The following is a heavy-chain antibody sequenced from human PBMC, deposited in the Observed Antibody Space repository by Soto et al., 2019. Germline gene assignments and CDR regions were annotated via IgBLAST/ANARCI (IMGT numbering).Heavy chain of an antibody. J-gene: IGHJ4*02. CDR1: GFTFSSYA. V-gene: IGHV3-30-3*01. D-gene: IGHD4-17*01. CDR2: ISYDGSNK. CDR3: ARDGPQTVTTGHFDY. Sequence: QVQLVESGGGVVQPGRSLRLSCAASGFTFSSYAMHWVRQAPGKGLVWVAVISYDGSNKYYADSVKGRFTISRDNSKNTLYLKMNSLRAEDRAVYYCARDGPQTVTTGHFDYWGQGTLVTVSS.